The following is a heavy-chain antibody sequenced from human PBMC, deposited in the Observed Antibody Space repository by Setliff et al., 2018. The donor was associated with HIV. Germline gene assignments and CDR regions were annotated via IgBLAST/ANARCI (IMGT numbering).Heavy chain of an antibody. CDR3: AGLIVPAAEVYFHF. Sequence: SGPTLVNPTQTLTLTCTFSGFSLSTSGAAVGWIRQPPGKALEWLAHIFSDDEKSYSTSLRTRLTISKDTSKSQVVLSMTDMDPVDTATYYCAGLIVPAAEVYFHFWGQGTLVTVSS. J-gene: IGHJ4*02. CDR1: GFSLSTSGAA. D-gene: IGHD2-2*01. CDR2: IFSDDEK. V-gene: IGHV2-26*01.